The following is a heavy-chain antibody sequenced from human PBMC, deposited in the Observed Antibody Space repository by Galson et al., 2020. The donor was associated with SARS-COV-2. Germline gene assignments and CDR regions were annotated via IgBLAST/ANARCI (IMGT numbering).Heavy chain of an antibody. V-gene: IGHV3-30*03. CDR3: ASAPSTGDTTYYYYGMDV. CDR1: GFTFSSYG. D-gene: IGHD7-27*01. Sequence: GESLKLSCAASGFTFSSYGMHWVRQAPGKGLEWVAVIPYDGSNKYYADSEKGRLTISRYNSKNTLYLQMNSLRAEDTAVYYCASAPSTGDTTYYYYGMDVWGQGTTVTVSS. CDR2: IPYDGSNK. J-gene: IGHJ6*02.